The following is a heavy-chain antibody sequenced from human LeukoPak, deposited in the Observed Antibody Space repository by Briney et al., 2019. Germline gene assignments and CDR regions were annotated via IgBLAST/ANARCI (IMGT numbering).Heavy chain of an antibody. D-gene: IGHD1-1*01. CDR2: INPNSGGT. Sequence: GASVKVSCKASGYTFTGYYMHWVRQAPGQGLEWMGWINPNSGGTNYAQKFQGRVTMTRDTSISTIYMELSSLRSEDTAVYYCARGGQLERRQAFDIWGQGTMVTVSS. J-gene: IGHJ3*02. V-gene: IGHV1-2*02. CDR3: ARGGQLERRQAFDI. CDR1: GYTFTGYY.